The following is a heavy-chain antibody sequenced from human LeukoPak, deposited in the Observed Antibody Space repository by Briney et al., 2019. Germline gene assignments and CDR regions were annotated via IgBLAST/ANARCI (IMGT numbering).Heavy chain of an antibody. CDR1: GFTFSSYE. Sequence: GGSLRLSCAASGFTFSSYEMNWVRQAPGKGLEWVSYISSSGSTIYYADSVKGRFTISRDNAKNSLYLQMNSLRAEDTAVYYCAREGSVAGTFDYWGQGTLVTVSS. D-gene: IGHD6-19*01. V-gene: IGHV3-48*03. CDR3: AREGSVAGTFDY. CDR2: ISSSGSTI. J-gene: IGHJ4*02.